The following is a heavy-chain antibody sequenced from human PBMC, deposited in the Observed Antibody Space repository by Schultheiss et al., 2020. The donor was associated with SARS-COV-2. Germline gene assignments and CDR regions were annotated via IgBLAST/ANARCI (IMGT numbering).Heavy chain of an antibody. CDR3: AKEGGMVRGVPAEDY. CDR1: GFTFSSYA. J-gene: IGHJ4*02. CDR2: ISGSGGST. D-gene: IGHD3-10*01. V-gene: IGHV3-23*01. Sequence: GGSLRLSCAASGFTFSSYAMRWVRQAPGKGLERVSAISGSGGSTYYADSVKGRFTISRDNAKNSLYLQMNTLRGDDTAIYYCAKEGGMVRGVPAEDYWGQGTLVTVSS.